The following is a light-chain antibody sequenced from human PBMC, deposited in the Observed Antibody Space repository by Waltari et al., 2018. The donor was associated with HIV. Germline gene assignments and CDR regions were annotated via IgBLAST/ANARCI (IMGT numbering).Light chain of an antibody. V-gene: IGLV1-47*01. CDR2: KNK. J-gene: IGLJ2*01. Sequence: QSVLTQPPSASGTPGQRVTISCSGSSSNIGSYYVYWYQQLPGTAPKLLIYKNKQRPSGVTVLFSGSKSGTSASLAINGLRSEDEADYYCAAWTDSLTAVVFGGETKLSVL. CDR1: SSNIGSYY. CDR3: AAWTDSLTAVV.